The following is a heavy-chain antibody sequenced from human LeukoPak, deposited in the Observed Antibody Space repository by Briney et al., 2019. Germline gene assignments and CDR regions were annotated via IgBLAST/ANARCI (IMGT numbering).Heavy chain of an antibody. CDR2: ISGSGGST. Sequence: PGGSLRLSCAASGFTFSSYAMSWVRQAPGKGLEWVSAISGSGGSTYYADSVKGRFTISRDNSKNTLYLQMNSLRAEDTAVYYCAKSWRRYSGELSTTYFDYWGQGTLVTVSS. D-gene: IGHD3-10*01. J-gene: IGHJ4*02. CDR3: AKSWRRYSGELSTTYFDY. V-gene: IGHV3-23*01. CDR1: GFTFSSYA.